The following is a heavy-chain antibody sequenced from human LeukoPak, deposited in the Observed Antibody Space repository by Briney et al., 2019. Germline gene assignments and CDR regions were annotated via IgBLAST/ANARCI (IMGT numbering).Heavy chain of an antibody. D-gene: IGHD6-19*01. CDR3: ARDSRSYSSGWYRGDFDY. J-gene: IGHJ4*02. CDR2: ISAYNGNT. Sequence: GASVKVSCKASGYTFTSYGISWVRQAPGQGLEWMGWISAYNGNTNYAQKLQGGVTMTTDTSTSTAYMELRSLRSDDTAVYYCARDSRSYSSGWYRGDFDYWGQGTLVTVSS. V-gene: IGHV1-18*01. CDR1: GYTFTSYG.